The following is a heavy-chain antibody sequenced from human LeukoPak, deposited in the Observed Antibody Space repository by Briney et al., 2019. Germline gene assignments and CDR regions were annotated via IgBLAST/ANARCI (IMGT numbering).Heavy chain of an antibody. Sequence: SETLSLTCSVSDDSITMYYWTWIRQPPGKGLEWIGYVDHTGSTNFNPSLKSRVTISVDTSKNQFSLKLASVTAADTAIYYCAKGAGGFSYYNWFDPWGQGTLVTVSP. CDR3: AKGAGGFSYYNWFDP. CDR1: DDSITMYY. J-gene: IGHJ5*02. D-gene: IGHD5-18*01. V-gene: IGHV4-59*12. CDR2: VDHTGST.